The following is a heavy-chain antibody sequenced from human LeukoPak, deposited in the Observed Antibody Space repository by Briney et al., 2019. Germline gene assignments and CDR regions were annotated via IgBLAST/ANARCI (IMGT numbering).Heavy chain of an antibody. J-gene: IGHJ4*02. CDR2: INPSGGST. Sequence: SVKVSCKASGYTFTSYYMHWVRQAPGQGLEWMGIINPSGGSTSYAQKFQGRVTMTRDTSTSTVYMELSSLRSEDTAVYYCARDLRPRYCSSTSCSNYWGQGTLVTVSS. CDR3: ARDLRPRYCSSTSCSNY. V-gene: IGHV1-46*01. CDR1: GYTFTSYY. D-gene: IGHD2-2*01.